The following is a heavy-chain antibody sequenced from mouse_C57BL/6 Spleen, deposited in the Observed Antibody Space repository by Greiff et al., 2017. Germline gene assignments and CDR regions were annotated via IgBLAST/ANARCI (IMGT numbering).Heavy chain of an antibody. D-gene: IGHD2-5*01. J-gene: IGHJ2*01. Sequence: EVHLVESGGGLVKPGGSLKLSCAASGFTFSSYAMSWVRQTPEKRLEWVATISDGGSYTYYPDNVKGRFTISRDNAKNNLYLQMSHLKSEDTAMYYCAREGAYYSNYRAFDYWGQGTTLTVSS. CDR3: AREGAYYSNYRAFDY. CDR1: GFTFSSYA. V-gene: IGHV5-4*01. CDR2: ISDGGSYT.